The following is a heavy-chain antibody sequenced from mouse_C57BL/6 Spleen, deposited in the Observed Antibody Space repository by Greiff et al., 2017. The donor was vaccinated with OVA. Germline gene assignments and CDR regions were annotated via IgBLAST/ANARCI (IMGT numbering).Heavy chain of an antibody. CDR1: GYTFTSYW. V-gene: IGHV1-59*01. J-gene: IGHJ1*03. CDR2: IDPSDSYT. Sequence: QVQLQQPGAELVRPGTSVKLSCKASGYTFTSYWMHWVKQRPGQGLEWIGVIDPSDSYTNYNQKFKGKATLTVDTSSSTAYMQLSSLTSEDSAVYYCARVHYGNYEGYFDVWGTGTTVTVSS. D-gene: IGHD2-1*01. CDR3: ARVHYGNYEGYFDV.